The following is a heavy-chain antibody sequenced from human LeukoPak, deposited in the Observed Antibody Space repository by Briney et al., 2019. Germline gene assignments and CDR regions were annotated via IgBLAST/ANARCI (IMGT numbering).Heavy chain of an antibody. CDR2: INCNGGGT. J-gene: IGHJ5*02. Sequence: ASVKVSCKASGYTFTGYYILWVRQAPGQGLEWMGRINCNGGGTSYAQKLQGRVTMARDTFISTAYMELDRLTSDDTAVYYCARDYGPYPGCSWFDPWGQGTLVTVSS. D-gene: IGHD2-21*01. V-gene: IGHV1-2*06. CDR1: GYTFTGYY. CDR3: ARDYGPYPGCSWFDP.